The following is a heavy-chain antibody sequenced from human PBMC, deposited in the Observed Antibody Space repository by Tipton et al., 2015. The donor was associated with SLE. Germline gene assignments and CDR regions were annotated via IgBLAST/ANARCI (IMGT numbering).Heavy chain of an antibody. V-gene: IGHV4-34*01. D-gene: IGHD6-13*01. CDR2: INHSGST. CDR3: ARDRIAAAGYFDY. J-gene: IGHJ4*02. Sequence: TLSLTCAVYGGSFSGYYWSWIRQPPGKGLEWIGEINHSGSTYYNPSLKSRVTISVDTSKNQFSLKLSSVTAADTAVYYCARDRIAAAGYFDYWGQGTLVTVSS. CDR1: GGSFSGYY.